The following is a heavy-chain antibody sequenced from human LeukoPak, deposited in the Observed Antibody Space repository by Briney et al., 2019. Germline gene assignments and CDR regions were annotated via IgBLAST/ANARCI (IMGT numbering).Heavy chain of an antibody. CDR3: ARHTYYYDSSGYYYLSFDY. CDR2: ISGSGGST. J-gene: IGHJ4*02. Sequence: GGSLRLSCAASGFTFSSYAMSWVRQAPGKGLEWVSAISGSGGSTYYADSVKGRFTISRDNSKNTLYLQMNSLRAEDTAVYYCARHTYYYDSSGYYYLSFDYWGQGTLVTVSS. V-gene: IGHV3-23*01. D-gene: IGHD3-22*01. CDR1: GFTFSSYA.